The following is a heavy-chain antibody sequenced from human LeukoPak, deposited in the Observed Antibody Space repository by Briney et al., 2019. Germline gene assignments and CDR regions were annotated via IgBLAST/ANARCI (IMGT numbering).Heavy chain of an antibody. CDR2: IYPDDSDT. D-gene: IGHD6-19*01. CDR1: GYTLTRYW. Sequence: GESLKISFNGSGYTLTRYWIALVLEMPGKGLGRMGIIYPDDSDTTYSPSFQGQVTISADKSSRTAFLQWSSLKASDSAMYYCTRSYVSGDYIDYWGRGTLVTVSS. J-gene: IGHJ4*02. V-gene: IGHV5-51*01. CDR3: TRSYVSGDYIDY.